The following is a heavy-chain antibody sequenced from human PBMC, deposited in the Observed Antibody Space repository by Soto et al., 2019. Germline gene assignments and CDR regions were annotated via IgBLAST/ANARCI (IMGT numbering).Heavy chain of an antibody. CDR2: LYRDGGR. V-gene: IGHV3-53*01. D-gene: IGHD3-3*01. CDR3: ARRIDSVDYFYFDNAFDV. J-gene: IGHJ3*01. CDR1: GFLVGDSY. Sequence: EGQLVESGGGLIRPGGSLRLSCVASGFLVGDSYINWVRQAPGKGLEWVSVLYRDGGRNYAESVKGRFTISRDISKNTVYLEMTDLRGEDAAVYFCARRIDSVDYFYFDNAFDVWGQGTEVTVSS.